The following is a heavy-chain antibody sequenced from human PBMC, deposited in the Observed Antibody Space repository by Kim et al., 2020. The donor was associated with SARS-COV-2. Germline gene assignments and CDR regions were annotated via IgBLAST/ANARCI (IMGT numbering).Heavy chain of an antibody. J-gene: IGHJ5*02. D-gene: IGHD2-8*01. CDR3: ARKDIVLMVYAEYNWFDP. Sequence: ASVKVSCKASGYTFTGYYMHWVRQAPGQGLEWMGRINPNSGGTNYAQKFQGRVTMTRDTSISTAYMELSRLRSDDTAVYYCARKDIVLMVYAEYNWFDPWGQGTLVTVSS. V-gene: IGHV1-2*06. CDR2: INPNSGGT. CDR1: GYTFTGYY.